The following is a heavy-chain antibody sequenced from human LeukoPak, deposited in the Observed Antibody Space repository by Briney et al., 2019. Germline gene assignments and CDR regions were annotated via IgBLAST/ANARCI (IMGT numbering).Heavy chain of an antibody. D-gene: IGHD1-26*01. CDR2: ISNNGGST. CDR1: GFTFSSYA. J-gene: IGHJ4*02. Sequence: GGSLRLSXVASGFTFSSYAMHWVRQAPGKGLEYVSAISNNGGSTYYANSVKGRFTISRDNSKNTLSLQMGSLRAEGKAVYYCARGDSGSHLDYWGQGSLVTVSS. CDR3: ARGDSGSHLDY. V-gene: IGHV3-64*01.